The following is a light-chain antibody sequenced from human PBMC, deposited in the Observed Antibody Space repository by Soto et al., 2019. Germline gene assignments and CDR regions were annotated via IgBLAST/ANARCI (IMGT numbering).Light chain of an antibody. Sequence: QSVLTQPASVSGSPGQSISFSCAGSNSDVGSSVYVSWYRQHPGKAPQLIIYEVNKRPSGVPDRFSGSKSGNTASLTVSGLQPEDEADYYCSLYTSENTYVFGTGTKVTVL. CDR3: SLYTSENTYV. CDR2: EVN. CDR1: NSDVGSSVY. J-gene: IGLJ1*01. V-gene: IGLV2-14*01.